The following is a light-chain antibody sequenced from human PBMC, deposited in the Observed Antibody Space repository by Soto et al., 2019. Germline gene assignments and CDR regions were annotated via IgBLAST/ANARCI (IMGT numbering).Light chain of an antibody. Sequence: DIVMTQSPDSLAVSLVERATINCKSSPSVLYSSNNKNYLAWYQQKPGQPPKLLIYWASTRESGVPDRFSGSGSGTDFTLTISSLQAEDVAVYYCQQYYRPWTFGQGTKVEIK. CDR2: WAS. CDR3: QQYYRPWT. J-gene: IGKJ1*01. V-gene: IGKV4-1*01. CDR1: PSVLYSSNNKNY.